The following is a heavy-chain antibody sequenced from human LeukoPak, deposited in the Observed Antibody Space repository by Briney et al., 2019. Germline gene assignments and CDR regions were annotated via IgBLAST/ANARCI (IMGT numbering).Heavy chain of an antibody. CDR2: IGGSGGST. D-gene: IGHD6-19*01. Sequence: GGSLRLSCAASGFTFSSYAMSWVRQAPGKGPEWVSAIGGSGGSTYYADSVKGRFTISRDNSQNTLYLQVNSLRAEDTAVYYCAKFAVGSGWTRPFDYWGQGTLVTVSA. J-gene: IGHJ4*02. CDR3: AKFAVGSGWTRPFDY. V-gene: IGHV3-23*01. CDR1: GFTFSSYA.